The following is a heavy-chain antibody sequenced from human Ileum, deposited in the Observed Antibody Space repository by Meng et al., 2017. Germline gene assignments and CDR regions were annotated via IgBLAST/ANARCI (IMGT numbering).Heavy chain of an antibody. V-gene: IGHV4-39*01. CDR3: ARRAHYGDPPR. J-gene: IGHJ4*02. D-gene: IGHD4-17*01. CDR2: IYYGGST. Sequence: QLRLQESGPGLVKPAETPSLTCSVSSGAFINNNYYWVWIRRPPGKGLEWIGSIYYGGSTYYNPSLKSRVTISVDTSTNQFSLKLISVTAADTAVYYCARRAHYGDPPRWGQGTLVTVSS. CDR1: SGAFINNNYY.